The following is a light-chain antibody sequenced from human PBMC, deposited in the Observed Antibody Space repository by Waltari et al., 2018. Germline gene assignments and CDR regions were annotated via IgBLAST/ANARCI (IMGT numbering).Light chain of an antibody. Sequence: DIQMTKSTSTLSTSVGDRVTITCRASQSVNRWLAWYQQKPGKAPKLLISKASALQNGVAPRFSGGGSGTEFTLTISNLQPDDSSTYYCQQYEAFPVTFGHGTKVEIK. CDR3: QQYEAFPVT. V-gene: IGKV1-5*03. CDR2: KAS. CDR1: QSVNRW. J-gene: IGKJ1*01.